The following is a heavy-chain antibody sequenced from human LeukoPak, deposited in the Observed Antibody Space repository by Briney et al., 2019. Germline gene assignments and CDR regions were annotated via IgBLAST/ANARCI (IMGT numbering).Heavy chain of an antibody. V-gene: IGHV3-74*03. D-gene: IGHD2/OR15-2a*01. CDR3: GRPLSSGYIDY. Sequence: PGGSLRLSCAASGFTFSSYWMHWVGQGPGKGLLWVSRITTDGRSTKYADSVKGRFTISRDNAKNTLYLQMNRLRADDTAVYHCGRPLSSGYIDYWGQGPLVIVSS. CDR2: ITTDGRST. J-gene: IGHJ4*02. CDR1: GFTFSSYW.